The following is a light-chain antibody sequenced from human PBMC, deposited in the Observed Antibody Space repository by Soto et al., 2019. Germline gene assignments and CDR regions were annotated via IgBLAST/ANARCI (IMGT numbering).Light chain of an antibody. CDR3: CSYAGRSTLV. J-gene: IGLJ2*01. V-gene: IGLV2-23*02. CDR2: GVS. CDR1: SSDVGSYNL. Sequence: QSPLTQPDSVSGSHGQSITISCTGTSSDVGSYNLVSWSQQHPGKAPELMIYGVSKRPSGVYNRLSGSKSGNTASLPISGIHAEDEADYYCCSYAGRSTLVFGGGTKLTVL.